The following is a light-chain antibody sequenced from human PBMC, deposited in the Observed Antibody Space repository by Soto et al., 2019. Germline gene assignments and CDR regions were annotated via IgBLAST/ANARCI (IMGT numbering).Light chain of an antibody. J-gene: IGKJ1*01. V-gene: IGKV1-5*01. CDR3: QQYNSYWT. CDR2: DAS. Sequence: IQMTQSPSTLSASVGDRVTITCRASQSIRTWLAWYQQKQGKAPKLLIFDASSLESGVPSRFSGSGSGTEFTLTIRSLQPDDFATYYCQQYNSYWTFGQGTKVEIK. CDR1: QSIRTW.